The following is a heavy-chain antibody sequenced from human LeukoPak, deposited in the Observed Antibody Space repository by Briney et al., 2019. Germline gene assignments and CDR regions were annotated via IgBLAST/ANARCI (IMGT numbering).Heavy chain of an antibody. Sequence: PGGSLRLSCAASGFTFSSYAMSWVRQAPGKGLEWVSAISGSGGSTYYADSVKGRFTISRDNSKNTLYLQMNSLRAEDTAVYYCANPLPERGSYWKTGVDYWGRGTLVTVSS. J-gene: IGHJ4*02. CDR1: GFTFSSYA. V-gene: IGHV3-23*01. D-gene: IGHD1-26*01. CDR3: ANPLPERGSYWKTGVDY. CDR2: ISGSGGST.